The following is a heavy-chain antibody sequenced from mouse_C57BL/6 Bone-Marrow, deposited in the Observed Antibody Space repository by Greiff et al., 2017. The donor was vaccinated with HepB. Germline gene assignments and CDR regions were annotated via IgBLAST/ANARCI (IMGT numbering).Heavy chain of an antibody. CDR2: IDPSDSET. J-gene: IGHJ1*03. D-gene: IGHD1-1*01. V-gene: IGHV1-52*01. CDR3: ARSLTTVVAHYWYFDV. Sequence: QVQLKQPGAELVRPGSSVKLSCKASGYTFTSYWMHWVKQRPIQGLEWIGNIDPSDSETHYNQKFKDKATLTVEKSSSTAYMQLSSLTSEDSAVYYCARSLTTVVAHYWYFDVWGTGTTVTVSS. CDR1: GYTFTSYW.